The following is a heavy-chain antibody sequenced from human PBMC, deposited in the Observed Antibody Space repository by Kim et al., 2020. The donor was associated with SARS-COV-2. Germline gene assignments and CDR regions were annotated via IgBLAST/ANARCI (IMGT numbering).Heavy chain of an antibody. D-gene: IGHD2-21*02. CDR3: AREGGIVVVTYWDYYYGMDV. V-gene: IGHV3-33*01. J-gene: IGHJ6*02. Sequence: GGSLRLSCAASGFTFSSYGMHWVRQAPGKGLEWVAVIWYDGSNKYYADSVKGRFTISRDNSKNTLYLQMNSLRAEDTAVYYCAREGGIVVVTYWDYYYGMDVWGQGTTVTVSS. CDR2: IWYDGSNK. CDR1: GFTFSSYG.